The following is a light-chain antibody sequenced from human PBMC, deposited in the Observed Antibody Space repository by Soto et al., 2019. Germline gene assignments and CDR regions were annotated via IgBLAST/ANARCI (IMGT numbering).Light chain of an antibody. CDR3: HQAISFPIT. CDR2: TAS. Sequence: SPSSVPASVGGSVTITCRSSESISTWLAWYRQKPGKAPELLIYTASNLQSGVPSRFSGRGSGTDFTLTISSLQPEDFATYYCHQAISFPITFGQGTLLEIK. CDR1: ESISTW. V-gene: IGKV1-12*01. J-gene: IGKJ5*01.